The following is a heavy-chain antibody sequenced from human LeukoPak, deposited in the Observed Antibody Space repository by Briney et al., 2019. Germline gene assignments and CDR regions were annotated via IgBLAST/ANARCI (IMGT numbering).Heavy chain of an antibody. Sequence: GGSLRLSCAASGFTFTTYWMGWVRQAPGKGLEWVANIKQDGSEKYYVDSVKGRFTISRDDAKNSLSLQMNSLRAEDTAVYYCARPLMYYYGSETYFWFDPWGQGTLVTVSS. CDR3: ARPLMYYYGSETYFWFDP. CDR2: IKQDGSEK. J-gene: IGHJ5*02. D-gene: IGHD3-10*01. V-gene: IGHV3-7*01. CDR1: GFTFTTYW.